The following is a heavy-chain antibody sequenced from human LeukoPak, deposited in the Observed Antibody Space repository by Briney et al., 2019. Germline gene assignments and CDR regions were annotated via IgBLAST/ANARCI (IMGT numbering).Heavy chain of an antibody. CDR1: GFTFSSYA. V-gene: IGHV3-23*01. J-gene: IGHJ4*02. D-gene: IGHD3-16*01. CDR2: ISGSGGRT. Sequence: GGSLRLSCAASGFTFSSYAMSWVRQAPGKGLEWVSAISGSGGRTYYTDSVRGRFTVSRDNSKNTLYLQMNGLRAEDTAVYYCAKRGEDPVDLDYWGQGTLVTVSS. CDR3: AKRGEDPVDLDY.